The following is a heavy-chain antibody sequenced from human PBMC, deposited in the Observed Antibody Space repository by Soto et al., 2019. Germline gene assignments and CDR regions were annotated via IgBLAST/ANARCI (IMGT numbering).Heavy chain of an antibody. D-gene: IGHD5-18*01. CDR2: ISYDGSNK. CDR3: ASDPDTAMVFYFDY. CDR1: GFTFSSYA. V-gene: IGHV3-30-3*01. J-gene: IGHJ4*02. Sequence: LSCAASGFTFSSYAMHWVRQAPGKGLEWVAVISYDGSNKYYADSVKGRFTISRDNSKNTLYLQMNSLRAEDTAVYYCASDPDTAMVFYFDYWGQGTLVTVSS.